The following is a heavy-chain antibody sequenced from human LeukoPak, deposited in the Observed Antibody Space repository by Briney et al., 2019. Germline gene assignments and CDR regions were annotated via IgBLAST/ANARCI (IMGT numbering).Heavy chain of an antibody. CDR1: GGSISSGNYY. J-gene: IGHJ4*02. D-gene: IGHD3-22*01. V-gene: IGHV4-61*02. CDR2: IYTSGST. Sequence: SETLSLTCTVSGGSISSGNYYWSWIRQPAGKGLEWVGRIYTSGSTSYNPSLKSRVTISVDTSKSQFSLKLSSVIAADTAVYYCARATYEDFDSWGQRTLVTVPS. CDR3: ARATYEDFDS.